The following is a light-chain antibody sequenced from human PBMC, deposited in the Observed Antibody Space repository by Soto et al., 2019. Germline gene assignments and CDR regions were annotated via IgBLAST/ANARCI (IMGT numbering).Light chain of an antibody. CDR3: SSYTSSNTLV. V-gene: IGLV2-14*01. Sequence: QSALTQPASVSGSPGQSITISCTGTSSDVGAYNYVSWYQQHPGKAPKLMIFEVSDRPSGVSNRFSGSKSGNTASLTISGLQAEYEADYYCSSYTSSNTLVFGGGTKLPV. J-gene: IGLJ2*01. CDR1: SSDVGAYNY. CDR2: EVS.